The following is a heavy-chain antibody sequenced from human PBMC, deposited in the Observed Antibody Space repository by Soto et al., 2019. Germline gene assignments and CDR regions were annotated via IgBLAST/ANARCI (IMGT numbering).Heavy chain of an antibody. CDR1: GYTFTSYY. D-gene: IGHD4-17*01. J-gene: IGHJ5*02. V-gene: IGHV1-46*01. Sequence: ASVKVSCKASGYTFTSYYMHWVRQAPGQGLEWMGIINPSGGSTSYAQKFQGRVTMTRDTSTSTVYMELSSLRSEDTAVYYCARGGIGYDYGDYFPTDPWGQGTLVTVSA. CDR3: ARGGIGYDYGDYFPTDP. CDR2: INPSGGST.